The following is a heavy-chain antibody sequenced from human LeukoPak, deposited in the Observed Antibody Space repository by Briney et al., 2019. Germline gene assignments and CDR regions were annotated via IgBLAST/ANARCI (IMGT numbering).Heavy chain of an antibody. Sequence: GGSLRLSCAASGFTFSSYWMSWVRQAPGKGLEWVANIKQDGSEKYYVDSVKGRFTISRDNVKNSLYLQMNSLRAEDAAVYYCARAPDIVLMVYAYHDAFDIWGQGTMVTVSS. CDR3: ARAPDIVLMVYAYHDAFDI. V-gene: IGHV3-7*01. CDR2: IKQDGSEK. D-gene: IGHD2-8*01. CDR1: GFTFSSYW. J-gene: IGHJ3*02.